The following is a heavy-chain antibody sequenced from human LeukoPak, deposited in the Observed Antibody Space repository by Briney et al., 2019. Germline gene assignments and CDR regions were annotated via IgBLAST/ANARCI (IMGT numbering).Heavy chain of an antibody. CDR2: IFYSGYT. J-gene: IGHJ6*02. CDR3: ARAFRGFGMDV. V-gene: IGHV4-59*02. Sequence: SETLSLTCTVSGGSVSGYSWSWVRQPPGKGLEWIGNIFYSGYTDYNPSLKSRVTISVDTSKGQFSLNLRSVTAADTAVYPCARAFRGFGMDVWGQGTTVTVSS. CDR1: GGSVSGYS.